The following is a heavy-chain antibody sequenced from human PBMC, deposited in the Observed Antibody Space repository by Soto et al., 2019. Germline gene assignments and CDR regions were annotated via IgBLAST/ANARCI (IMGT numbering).Heavy chain of an antibody. D-gene: IGHD2-21*02. CDR2: ISYDGSNK. CDR1: GFTFSSYA. V-gene: IGHV3-30-3*01. J-gene: IGHJ4*02. Sequence: GGSLRLSCAASGFTFSSYAMHWVRQAPGKGLEWVAVISYDGSNKYYADSVKGRFTISRDNSKNTLYLQMNSLRAEDTAVYYCARERGRGMCGGDCSLDYWGQGTLVTVSS. CDR3: ARERGRGMCGGDCSLDY.